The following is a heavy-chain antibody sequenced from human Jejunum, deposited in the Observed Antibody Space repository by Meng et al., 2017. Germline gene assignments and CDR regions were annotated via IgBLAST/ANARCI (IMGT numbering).Heavy chain of an antibody. D-gene: IGHD2/OR15-2a*01. Sequence: EVQRVASGGGLVRPGGSLSLSCAASGFTFSSYDMSWVRQAPGKGLEWVSVISGSGGSTYYTDSVKGRFTISRDNSKNTLYLQMNSLKIEDTAMYYCGTDIYDWGQGTLVTVSS. J-gene: IGHJ4*02. CDR1: GFTFSSYD. V-gene: IGHV3-23*04. CDR3: GTDIYD. CDR2: ISGSGGST.